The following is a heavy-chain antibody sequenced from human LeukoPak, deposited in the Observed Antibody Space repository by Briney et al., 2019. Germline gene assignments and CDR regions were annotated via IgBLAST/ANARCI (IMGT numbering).Heavy chain of an antibody. CDR1: GVSISSYY. CDR3: ARGNSSRGYSYGPSTYGMDV. J-gene: IGHJ6*02. CDR2: IYYSGST. D-gene: IGHD5-18*01. Sequence: PSETLSLTCTVSGVSISSYYWSWIRQPPGKGLEWIGYIYYSGSTNYNPSLKSRVTISVDTSKNQFSLKLSSVTAADTAVYYCARGNSSRGYSYGPSTYGMDVWGQGTTVTVSS. V-gene: IGHV4-59*12.